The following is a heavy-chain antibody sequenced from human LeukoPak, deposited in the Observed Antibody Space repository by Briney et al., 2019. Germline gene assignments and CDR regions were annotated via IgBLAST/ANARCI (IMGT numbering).Heavy chain of an antibody. D-gene: IGHD2-15*01. J-gene: IGHJ5*02. Sequence: SETLSLTCTVSGGSISSGDYYWSWIRQPPGEGLEWIGYIYYSGSTYYNPSLKSRVTISVDTSKNQFSLKLSSVTAADTAVYYCARELGYCSGGSCYGNWFDPWGQGTLVTVSS. CDR3: ARELGYCSGGSCYGNWFDP. V-gene: IGHV4-30-4*01. CDR2: IYYSGST. CDR1: GGSISSGDYY.